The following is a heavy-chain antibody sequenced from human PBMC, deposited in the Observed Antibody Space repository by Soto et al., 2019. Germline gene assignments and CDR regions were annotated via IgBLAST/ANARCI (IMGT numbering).Heavy chain of an antibody. CDR3: ARGGNWYTLRAFDI. V-gene: IGHV4-34*01. CDR1: GGSFTGYY. J-gene: IGHJ3*02. D-gene: IGHD6-13*01. Sequence: SETLSLTCAVYGGSFTGYYWSWISQAPGKWLEWIVEIKHSGSTNYNPSLKSRVTISVDTSKNHFSLKLSSVNDADTAVYYCARGGNWYTLRAFDIWGQGTMVT. CDR2: IKHSGST.